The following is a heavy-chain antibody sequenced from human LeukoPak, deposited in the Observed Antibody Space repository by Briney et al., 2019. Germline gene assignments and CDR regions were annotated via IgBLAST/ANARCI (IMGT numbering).Heavy chain of an antibody. V-gene: IGHV3-21*01. CDR3: ARKSVDSSSKYGMDV. Sequence: PGGSLRLSCAASGFTFSSYIMNWVRQAPGKGLEWVSSISGGSSFINYADSVQGRFTISRDNPKNSLYLQMNSLRVEDTAVYYCARKSVDSSSKYGMDVWGQGTTVTVSS. D-gene: IGHD6-13*01. J-gene: IGHJ6*02. CDR1: GFTFSSYI. CDR2: ISGGSSFI.